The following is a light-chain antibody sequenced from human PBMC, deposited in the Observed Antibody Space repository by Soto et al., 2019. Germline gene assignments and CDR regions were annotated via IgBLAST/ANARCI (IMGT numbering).Light chain of an antibody. CDR1: TNDVGSYTY. CDR2: DVI. V-gene: IGLV2-11*01. CDR3: CSYAGSYTEV. J-gene: IGLJ2*01. Sequence: QSVLTQPRSVSGSPGQSVTISCTGTTNDVGSYTYVSWYQQHPGKAPKLMIYDVIKRPSGVPDRFSGSKSGNTVSLTISGLQAEDEADYYCCSYAGSYTEVFGGGTKLTVL.